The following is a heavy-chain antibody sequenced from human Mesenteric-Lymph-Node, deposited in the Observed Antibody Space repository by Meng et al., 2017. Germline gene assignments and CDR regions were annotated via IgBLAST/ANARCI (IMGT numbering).Heavy chain of an antibody. V-gene: IGHV3-15*01. CDR3: TTDNPEVLPWFGESLNYYGMDV. CDR1: GFTFSNAW. J-gene: IGHJ6*02. Sequence: GGSLRLSCAASGFTFSNAWMSWVRQAPGKGLEWVGRIKSKTDGWTTDYAAPVKGRFTISRDDSKNPLYLQMNSLKTEDTAGNYCTTDNPEVLPWFGESLNYYGMDVWGQGTTVTVSS. CDR2: IKSKTDGWTT. D-gene: IGHD3-10*01.